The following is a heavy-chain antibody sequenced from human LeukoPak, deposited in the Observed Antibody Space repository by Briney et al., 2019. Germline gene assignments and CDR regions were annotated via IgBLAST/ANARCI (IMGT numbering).Heavy chain of an antibody. Sequence: GRSLRLSCAASGFTFSSYGMHWVRQAPGKGLEWVAVISYDGSNKYYADSVKGRFTISRDNSKNTLYLQMNSLRAEDTAVYYCAKDPVLENYYYYMDVWGKGTTVIISS. V-gene: IGHV3-30*18. CDR3: AKDPVLENYYYYMDV. CDR1: GFTFSSYG. D-gene: IGHD4/OR15-4a*01. CDR2: ISYDGSNK. J-gene: IGHJ6*03.